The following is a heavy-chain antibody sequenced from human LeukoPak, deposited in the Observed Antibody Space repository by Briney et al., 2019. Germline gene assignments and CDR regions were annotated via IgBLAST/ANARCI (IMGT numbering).Heavy chain of an antibody. CDR2: ISWNSGTI. CDR1: GFIFDDYA. V-gene: IGHV3-9*01. Sequence: GRSLRLSCAASGFIFDDYAMHWVRQAPGKGLEWVSGISWNSGTIDYADSVKGRFTISRDNAKNSLYLQMNSLRAEDTALYYCAKGDYGGNSPPIWGQGTMVTVSS. J-gene: IGHJ3*02. D-gene: IGHD4-23*01. CDR3: AKGDYGGNSPPI.